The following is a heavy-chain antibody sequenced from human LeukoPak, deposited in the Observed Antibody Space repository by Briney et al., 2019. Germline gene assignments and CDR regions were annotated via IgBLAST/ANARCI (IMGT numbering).Heavy chain of an antibody. V-gene: IGHV1-46*01. CDR3: ARRAGDHYYFDY. CDR1: GYTFTSYY. D-gene: IGHD7-27*01. Sequence: ASVKVSCKASGYTFTSYYMHWVRQAPGQGLEWMGIINPGGGGTSYAQKFQGRVTMTRDTSTSTVYMELSSLRSEDTAVYYCARRAGDHYYFDYWGQGTLVTVSS. CDR2: INPGGGGT. J-gene: IGHJ4*02.